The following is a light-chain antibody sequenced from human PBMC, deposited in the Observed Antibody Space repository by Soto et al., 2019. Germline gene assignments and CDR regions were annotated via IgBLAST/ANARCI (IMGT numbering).Light chain of an antibody. CDR3: QQYSAYPWT. J-gene: IGKJ1*01. V-gene: IGKV1-5*03. Sequence: DIEMSQSPSNLPETVGDRVTITCRASQSVFTWLGWYQQRPGKAPNLLIYKASTLERGVPSRFSGSGSETEFALTINSLQPGDFGTYYCQQYSAYPWTFGQGTKVDIK. CDR1: QSVFTW. CDR2: KAS.